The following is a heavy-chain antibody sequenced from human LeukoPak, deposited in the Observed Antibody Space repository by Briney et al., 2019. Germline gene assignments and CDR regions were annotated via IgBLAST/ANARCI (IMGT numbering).Heavy chain of an antibody. J-gene: IGHJ5*02. Sequence: GGSLRLSCAAAGFTFNDYAMHWVRQAPGKGLEWVSGISWNSDSIGYADSVKGRFTISRDNAKNSLFLQMNSLRAEDTALYYCAKDHYGSGSYGWFDPWGQGTLVTVSS. D-gene: IGHD3-10*01. CDR2: ISWNSDSI. V-gene: IGHV3-9*01. CDR3: AKDHYGSGSYGWFDP. CDR1: GFTFNDYA.